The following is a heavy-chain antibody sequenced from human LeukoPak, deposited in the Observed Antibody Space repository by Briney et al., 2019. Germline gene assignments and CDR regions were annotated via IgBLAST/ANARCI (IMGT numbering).Heavy chain of an antibody. CDR3: APGLTPYSSGWGY. CDR2: IYYSGST. J-gene: IGHJ4*02. V-gene: IGHV4-39*01. D-gene: IGHD6-19*01. CDR1: GGSISSSSYY. Sequence: PSETLSLTCTVSGGSISSSSYYWGWIRQPPGKGLEWIGSIYYSGSTYYNPSLKSRVTISVDTSKIQFSLKLSSVTAADTAVYYCAPGLTPYSSGWGYWGQGTLVTVSS.